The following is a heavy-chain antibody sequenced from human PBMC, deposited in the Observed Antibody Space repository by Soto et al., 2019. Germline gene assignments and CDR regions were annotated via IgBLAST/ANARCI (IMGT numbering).Heavy chain of an antibody. CDR3: ARGGGVYYFDY. J-gene: IGHJ4*02. CDR1: GASIYNGGYF. V-gene: IGHV4-30-4*02. Sequence: SETLXLTCSVSGASIYNGGYFWSWIRQSPGKGLEWIGHIHNSGSPYNNPSLKSRVTISADTSKNQFSLKLSSVTAADTAVYYCARGGGVYYFDYWGQGTLVTVSS. CDR2: IHNSGSP. D-gene: IGHD2-8*02.